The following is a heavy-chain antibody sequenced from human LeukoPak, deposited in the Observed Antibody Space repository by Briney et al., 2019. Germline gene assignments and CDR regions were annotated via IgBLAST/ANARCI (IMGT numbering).Heavy chain of an antibody. D-gene: IGHD2-2*01. Sequence: GASVKVSFKSSGYTFTSYDMNWVRQATGQGREWMGLMNSNSGNTAYTQNFQGRVNITRNTSISTAYMELSSMRSEDTAVYYCARGTYWQNIVVVPENYYMDVWGKGTTVTVSS. CDR2: MNSNSGNT. CDR1: GYTFTSYD. V-gene: IGHV1-8*03. J-gene: IGHJ6*03. CDR3: ARGTYWQNIVVVPENYYMDV.